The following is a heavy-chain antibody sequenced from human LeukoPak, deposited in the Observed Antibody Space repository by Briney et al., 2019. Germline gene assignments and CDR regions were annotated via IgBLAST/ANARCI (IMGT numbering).Heavy chain of an antibody. CDR3: ARGAVGATTPFDY. D-gene: IGHD1-26*01. CDR1: GGSFSGYY. CDR2: INHSGST. V-gene: IGHV4-34*01. J-gene: IGHJ4*02. Sequence: SETLTLTCAVYGGSFSGYYWSWIRQPPGKGLEWIGEINHSGSTNYNPSLKSRVTISVDTSKNQFSLKLSSVTAADTAVYYCARGAVGATTPFDYWGQGTLVTVSS.